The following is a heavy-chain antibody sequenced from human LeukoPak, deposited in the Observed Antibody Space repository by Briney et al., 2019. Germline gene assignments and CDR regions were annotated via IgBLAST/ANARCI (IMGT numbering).Heavy chain of an antibody. V-gene: IGHV3-30-3*02. J-gene: IGHJ4*02. Sequence: PGRSLRLSCAASGFTFSSYAMHWVRQAPGKGLEWVAVISYDGSNKYYADSVKGRFTISRDNSKNTLYLQMNSLRAEDTAVYYCAKTNYYGSGSEDYWGQGTLVTVSS. CDR3: AKTNYYGSGSEDY. D-gene: IGHD3-10*01. CDR1: GFTFSSYA. CDR2: ISYDGSNK.